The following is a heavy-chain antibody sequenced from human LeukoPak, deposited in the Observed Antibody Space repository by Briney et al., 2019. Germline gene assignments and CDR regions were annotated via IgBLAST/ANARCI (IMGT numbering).Heavy chain of an antibody. CDR1: GGSISSSSYY. Sequence: SETLSLTCTVSGGSISSSSYYWGWIRQPPGKGLEWIGSIYYSGSTNYNPSLKSRGTISVDTSKNQFSLKLSSVTAADTAVYYCARGGGSDYSNYRNWFDPWGQGTLVTVSS. CDR3: ARGGGSDYSNYRNWFDP. J-gene: IGHJ5*02. V-gene: IGHV4-39*07. D-gene: IGHD4-11*01. CDR2: IYYSGST.